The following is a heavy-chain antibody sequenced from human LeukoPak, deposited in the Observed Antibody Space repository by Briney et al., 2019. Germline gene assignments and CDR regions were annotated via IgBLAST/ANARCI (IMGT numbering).Heavy chain of an antibody. V-gene: IGHV3-9*01. Sequence: GGSLRPSCAASGFTFDDYAMHWVRQAPGKGLEWVSGISWNSGSIGYADSVKGRFAISRGNAKNSLYLQMNSLRAEDTALYYCAKVDSGSFHWYFGLWGRGTLVTVSS. CDR3: AKVDSGSFHWYFGL. CDR2: ISWNSGSI. J-gene: IGHJ2*01. D-gene: IGHD1-26*01. CDR1: GFTFDDYA.